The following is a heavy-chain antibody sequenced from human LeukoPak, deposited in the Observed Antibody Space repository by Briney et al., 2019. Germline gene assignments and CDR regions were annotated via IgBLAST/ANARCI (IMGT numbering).Heavy chain of an antibody. D-gene: IGHD3-3*01. CDR2: IYYSGST. J-gene: IGHJ3*02. CDR3: ARTHSPHYDFWSGPEMDAFDI. CDR1: GGSISSSSYY. V-gene: IGHV4-39*01. Sequence: SETLSLTCTVSGGSISSSSYYWGWIRQPPGKGLEWIGSIYYSGSTYYNPSLKSRVTISVDTSKNQFSLKLSSVTAADTAVYYCARTHSPHYDFWSGPEMDAFDIWGQGTMVTVSS.